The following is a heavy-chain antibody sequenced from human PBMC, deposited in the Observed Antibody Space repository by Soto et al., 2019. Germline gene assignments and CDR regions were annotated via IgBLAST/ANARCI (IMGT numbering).Heavy chain of an antibody. D-gene: IGHD6-6*01. CDR3: ARGPHSSSSPIDY. Sequence: ASVKVSCKASGYTFSAFDINWVRQAAGQGLEWMGWMSPRSGITGYAQKFQGRVTMTRNTSINTAYMELSSLTSEDTAVYYCARGPHSSSSPIDYWGQGTLVTVS. CDR2: MSPRSGIT. J-gene: IGHJ4*02. V-gene: IGHV1-8*01. CDR1: GYTFSAFD.